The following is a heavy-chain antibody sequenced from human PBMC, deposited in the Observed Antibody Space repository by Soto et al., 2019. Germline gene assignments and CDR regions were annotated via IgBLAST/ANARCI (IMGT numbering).Heavy chain of an antibody. CDR1: GFTFSSYA. CDR3: AKDRWPSTFDY. J-gene: IGHJ4*02. Sequence: GGSLGLSCAASGFTFSSYAMSWVRQAPGKGLEWVSAISDSGGSTFYADSVKGRFTISRDNSKDTLYLQMNSLRAEDTAVYYCAKDRWPSTFDYWGQGTLVTVSS. V-gene: IGHV3-23*01. D-gene: IGHD2-15*01. CDR2: ISDSGGST.